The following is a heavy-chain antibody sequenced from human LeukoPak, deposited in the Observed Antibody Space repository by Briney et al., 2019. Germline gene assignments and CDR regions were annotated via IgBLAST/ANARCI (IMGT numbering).Heavy chain of an antibody. V-gene: IGHV3-23*01. J-gene: IGHJ4*02. CDR1: GFTFSSYA. D-gene: IGHD6-19*01. CDR3: AKVRLIAVAAYYFDY. Sequence: GGSLRLSCAASGFTFSSYAMNWVRQAPGKGLEWVSAISGSGGSTYYADSVKGRFTISRDNSKNTLYPQMNSLRAEDTAVYYCAKVRLIAVAAYYFDYWGQGTLVTVSS. CDR2: ISGSGGST.